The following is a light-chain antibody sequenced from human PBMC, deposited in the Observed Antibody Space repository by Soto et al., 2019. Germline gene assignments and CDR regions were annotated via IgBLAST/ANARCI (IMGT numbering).Light chain of an antibody. CDR3: QQADSFPYT. J-gene: IGKJ2*01. V-gene: IGKV1-12*01. CDR1: QHISKW. CDR2: AAS. Sequence: DIQMTQSPSSVSASVGDRVTITCRASQHISKWLAWYQQKQGNAPNLLIFAASNLQSGVPSRFSGSGSGTEFSLTISSRQHEDFATYYCQQADSFPYTFGQGTKLEIK.